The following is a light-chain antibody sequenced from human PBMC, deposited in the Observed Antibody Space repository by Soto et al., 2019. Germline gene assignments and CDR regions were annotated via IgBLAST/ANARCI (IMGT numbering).Light chain of an antibody. CDR2: GAS. CDR1: ESLSTY. Sequence: EIVMTQSPATLSVSPGERVTLSCRASESLSTYLAWYQQQPGQAPRLLIYGASTKATGIPARFSGSGSATDFTLTISSLQSEDFAVYYCQSYNDWPFTFGQGTKLEI. J-gene: IGKJ2*01. V-gene: IGKV3-15*01. CDR3: QSYNDWPFT.